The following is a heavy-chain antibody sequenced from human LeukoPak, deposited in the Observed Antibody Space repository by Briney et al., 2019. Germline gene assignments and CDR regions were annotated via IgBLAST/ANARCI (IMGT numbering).Heavy chain of an antibody. CDR3: ARVSSSVRFDP. CDR2: ISAYNGKT. Sequence: GASVKVSCKAAGYPFISFGISWVRQAPGQGLEWMGWISAYNGKTEFAQRFQGRVTITADESTSTAYMELSSLRSEDTAVYYCARVSSSVRFDPWGQGTLVTVSS. D-gene: IGHD6-13*01. CDR1: GYPFISFG. J-gene: IGHJ5*02. V-gene: IGHV1-18*01.